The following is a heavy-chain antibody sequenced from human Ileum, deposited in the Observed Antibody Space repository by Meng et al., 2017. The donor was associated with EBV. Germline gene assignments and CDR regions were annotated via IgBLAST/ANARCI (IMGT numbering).Heavy chain of an antibody. CDR3: ASYSEGGGGLGY. Sequence: ESAPGSLNPSTSRHSPCVAVGHSSSRGGYHLSWIPQPPGKGLEWIGYIFSSGSPYYNPSLKNRITMSVDTSKNQFSLNLKSVTAADTAVYYCASYSEGGGGLGYWGQGTLVTVSS. J-gene: IGHJ4*02. CDR1: GHSSSRGGYH. V-gene: IGHV4-30-4*01. D-gene: IGHD2-15*01. CDR2: IFSSGSP.